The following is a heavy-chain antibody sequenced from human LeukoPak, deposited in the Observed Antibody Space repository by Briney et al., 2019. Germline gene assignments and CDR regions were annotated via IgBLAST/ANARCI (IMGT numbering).Heavy chain of an antibody. J-gene: IGHJ4*02. CDR3: ARSSSIAAPIDY. Sequence: SETLSLTCTVSGGSISSSSDYWGWIRQPPGKGLEWIGSIYYSGSTNYNPSLKSRVTISVDTSKNQFSLKLSSVTAADTAVYYCARSSSIAAPIDYWGQGTLVTVSS. V-gene: IGHV4-39*07. CDR2: IYYSGST. CDR1: GGSISSSSDY. D-gene: IGHD6-6*01.